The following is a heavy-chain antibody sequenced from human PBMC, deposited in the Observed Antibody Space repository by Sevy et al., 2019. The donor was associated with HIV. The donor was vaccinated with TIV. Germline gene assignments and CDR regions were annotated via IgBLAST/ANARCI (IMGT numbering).Heavy chain of an antibody. CDR2: ITGHGGNI. J-gene: IGHJ4*02. D-gene: IGHD2-21*01. V-gene: IGHV3-23*01. Sequence: GGSLRLSCADSGVTFSNYAMSWVRQAPGKGLEWVSTITGHGGNIYYAGAVKGRFTISRDNSKKTVYLQMKSLKGEDTEEYYGSNYSGMGAQRVGALGYWGQGTLVTVSS. CDR1: GVTFSNYA. CDR3: SNYSGMGAQRVGALGY.